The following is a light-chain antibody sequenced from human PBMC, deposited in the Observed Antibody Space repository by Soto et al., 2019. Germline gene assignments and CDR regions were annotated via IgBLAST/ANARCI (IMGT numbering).Light chain of an antibody. Sequence: QSTLTQPASLSGSPGQSITISCTGTSNDIGNYNYVSWYQQHPGKAPKVMIYEVSNRPSGISNRFSGSKSGNTASLTISGLQAEDEADYYCTSYTGTSTLYVFGSGTKVTVL. CDR3: TSYTGTSTLYV. V-gene: IGLV2-14*01. CDR1: SNDIGNYNY. CDR2: EVS. J-gene: IGLJ1*01.